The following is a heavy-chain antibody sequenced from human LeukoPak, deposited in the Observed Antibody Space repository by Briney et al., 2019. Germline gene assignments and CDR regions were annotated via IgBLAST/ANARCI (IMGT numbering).Heavy chain of an antibody. V-gene: IGHV1-69*05. J-gene: IGHJ4*02. Sequence: SVKVSCKASGGTFSSYAISWVRQAPGQGLEWMGGIIPIFGTANYAQKFQGRVTITTDESTSTAYMELSSLRSEDTAVYYYARRVPHYSSSWAYYFDYWGQGTLVTVSS. CDR3: ARRVPHYSSSWAYYFDY. CDR2: IIPIFGTA. CDR1: GGTFSSYA. D-gene: IGHD6-13*01.